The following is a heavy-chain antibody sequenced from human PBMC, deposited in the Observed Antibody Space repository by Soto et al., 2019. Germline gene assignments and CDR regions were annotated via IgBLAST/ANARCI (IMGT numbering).Heavy chain of an antibody. V-gene: IGHV1-18*01. CDR1: GYPFTSYG. CDR3: ARDLSYGDFDS. CDR2: ISAYNGNT. J-gene: IGHJ4*02. D-gene: IGHD4-17*01. Sequence: QVQLVQSGAEVKKPGASVKVSCKASGYPFTSYGISWVRQAPGQGREWMGWISAYNGNTKYAQKLQGRVTMTTDTSTSTAYMERRSRRSNDTAVYYCARDLSYGDFDSGGQGTRVTVSS.